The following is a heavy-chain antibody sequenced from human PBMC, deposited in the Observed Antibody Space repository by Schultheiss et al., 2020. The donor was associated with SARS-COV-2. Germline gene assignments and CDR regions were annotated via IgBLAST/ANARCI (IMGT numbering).Heavy chain of an antibody. D-gene: IGHD3-3*01. J-gene: IGHJ4*02. CDR1: GFTFDDYA. Sequence: GGSLRLSCAASGFTFDDYAMHWVRQAPGKGLEWVSGISWNSGSIGYADSVKGRFTISRDNAKNTLYLQMNSLRGEDTAVYYCAKDPNYDFWSGYPNFDYWGQGTLVTVSS. V-gene: IGHV3-9*01. CDR3: AKDPNYDFWSGYPNFDY. CDR2: ISWNSGSI.